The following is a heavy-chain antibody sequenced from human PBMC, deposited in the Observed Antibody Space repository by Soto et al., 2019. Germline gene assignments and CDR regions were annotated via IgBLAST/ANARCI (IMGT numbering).Heavy chain of an antibody. CDR2: IYYSGST. Sequence: SETLSLTCTVSGGSISSYYWSWIRQPPGKGLEWIGYIYYSGSTNYNPSLKSRVTISVDTSKNQFSLKLASVTAADTAVYYCARDKITGLFDYWGQGTLVTVSS. CDR3: ARDKITGLFDY. CDR1: GGSISSYY. V-gene: IGHV4-59*12. J-gene: IGHJ4*02. D-gene: IGHD2-8*02.